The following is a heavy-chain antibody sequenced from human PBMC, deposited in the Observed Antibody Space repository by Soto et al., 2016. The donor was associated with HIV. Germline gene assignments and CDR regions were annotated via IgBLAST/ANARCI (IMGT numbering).Heavy chain of an antibody. CDR3: ARDDLIGGDASDI. Sequence: EVQVVESGEAWSSRGSLRLSCAASGFTLSTFTMNWVRQAPGKGLEWVSSIGTTNYYIYYAASVKGRFTISRDNAKNSVFLQMNALRAEDTAVYYCARDDLIGGDASDIWGQGTMVTVSS. V-gene: IGHV3-21*01. CDR2: IGTTNYYI. J-gene: IGHJ3*02. D-gene: IGHD1-26*01. CDR1: GFTLSTFT.